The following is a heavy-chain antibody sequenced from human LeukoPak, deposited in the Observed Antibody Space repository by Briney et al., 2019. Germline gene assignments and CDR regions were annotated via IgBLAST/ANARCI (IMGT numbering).Heavy chain of an antibody. V-gene: IGHV4-59*08. J-gene: IGHJ4*02. D-gene: IGHD6-6*01. Sequence: SETLSLTCTVSGGSISSYYWSWIRQPPGKGLEWIGYIYYSGSTNYNPSLKSRLTISVDTSKNQFSLKLSSVTAADTAVYYCARGDSSSSPDFDYWGQGTLVTVSS. CDR2: IYYSGST. CDR3: ARGDSSSSPDFDY. CDR1: GGSISSYY.